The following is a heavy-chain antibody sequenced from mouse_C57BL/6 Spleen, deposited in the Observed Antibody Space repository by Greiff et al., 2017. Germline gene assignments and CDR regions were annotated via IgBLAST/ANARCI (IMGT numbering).Heavy chain of an antibody. CDR1: GYSITSGYY. CDR3: ASYYGSSYAMDY. CDR2: ISYDGSN. V-gene: IGHV3-6*01. J-gene: IGHJ4*01. D-gene: IGHD1-1*01. Sequence: EVHLVESGPGLVKPSQSLSLTCSVTGYSITSGYYWNWIRQFPGNKPEWMGYISYDGSNNYNPSLKNRISITRDTSKNQFFLKLNSVTTEDTATYYCASYYGSSYAMDYWGQGTSVTVSS.